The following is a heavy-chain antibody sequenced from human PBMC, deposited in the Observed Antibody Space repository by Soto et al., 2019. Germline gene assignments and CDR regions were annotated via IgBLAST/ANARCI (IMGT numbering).Heavy chain of an antibody. V-gene: IGHV3-48*02. CDR2: TGTRRKYT. CDR1: GYALRDYS. D-gene: IGHD3-9*01. CDR3: VRDRDWAFDI. Sequence: GGSLRLSCAASGYALRDYSMNWVRQAPGKGLEWVSYTGTRRKYTFYADSVRGRFTISRDDARNSVYLQLNSLRDEDTTVYYCVRDRDWAFDIWGQGTMVTVSS. J-gene: IGHJ3*02.